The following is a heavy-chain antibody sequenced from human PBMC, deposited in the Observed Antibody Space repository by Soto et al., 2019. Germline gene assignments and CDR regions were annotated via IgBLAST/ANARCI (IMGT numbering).Heavy chain of an antibody. V-gene: IGHV5-10-1*01. D-gene: IGHD3-3*01. CDR1: GYSFTSYW. CDR3: ASPKYYDFWSGYPPDAFDI. J-gene: IGHJ3*02. Sequence: GECLKISCKGSGYSFTSYWISWVRQMPGKGLEWMGRIDPSDSYTNYSPSFQGHVTISADKSISTAYLQWSSLKASDTAMYYCASPKYYDFWSGYPPDAFDIWGQGTIVTV. CDR2: IDPSDSYT.